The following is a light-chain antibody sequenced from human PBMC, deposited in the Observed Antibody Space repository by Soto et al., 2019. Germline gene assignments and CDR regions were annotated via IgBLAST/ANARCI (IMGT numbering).Light chain of an antibody. CDR1: QSVSRTY. CDR2: GTS. CDR3: QQFDDSVT. J-gene: IGKJ5*01. V-gene: IGKV3-20*01. Sequence: EIVLTQSPCTLSLSPGERATLSCRASQSVSRTYLAWYQQKPGQAPRLLIYGTSDRATGTPDRFSGSGSGTDFTLTISRLEPEDSAVYYCQQFDDSVTFGQGTRLEIK.